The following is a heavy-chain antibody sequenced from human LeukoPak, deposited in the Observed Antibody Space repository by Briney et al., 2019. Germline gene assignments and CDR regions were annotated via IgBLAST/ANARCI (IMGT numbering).Heavy chain of an antibody. CDR1: GVSIRSYY. Sequence: PSETLSLTCTVSGVSIRSYYWSCIRQPPRKGLEWIGYIYYSGSTNYNPSLKSRVTISVDPSKNQYSLKLSSVTAADMAAYYCARSYDSSGSYYFHYWGQGTLVTVSS. CDR3: ARSYDSSGSYYFHY. D-gene: IGHD3-22*01. V-gene: IGHV4-59*01. J-gene: IGHJ4*02. CDR2: IYYSGST.